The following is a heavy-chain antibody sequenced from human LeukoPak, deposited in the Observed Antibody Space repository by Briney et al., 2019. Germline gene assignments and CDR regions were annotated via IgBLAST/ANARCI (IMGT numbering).Heavy chain of an antibody. CDR2: INAGNGNT. D-gene: IGHD3-3*01. V-gene: IGHV1-3*01. Sequence: ASVKASCKASGYTFTSYAMHWVRQAPGQRLEWMGWINAGNGNTKYSQKFQGRVTITRDTSASTAYMELSSLRSEDTAVYYCAREGYDFWSALLVDYWGQGTLVTVSS. CDR1: GYTFTSYA. J-gene: IGHJ4*02. CDR3: AREGYDFWSALLVDY.